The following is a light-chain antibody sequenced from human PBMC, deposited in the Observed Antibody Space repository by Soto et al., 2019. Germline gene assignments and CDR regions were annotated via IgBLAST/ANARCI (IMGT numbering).Light chain of an antibody. V-gene: IGLV2-14*03. CDR2: DVS. Sequence: QSALTQPASVSVSPGQSITISCTGTSSDVGGYNYVSWYQQHPGNAPKLMLYDVSNRPSGIPNRFSGSKSGNTASLTISGLQAEDEAEYYCSSYTSSSTLVYVFGTGTQLTVL. CDR3: SSYTSSSTLVYV. CDR1: SSDVGGYNY. J-gene: IGLJ1*01.